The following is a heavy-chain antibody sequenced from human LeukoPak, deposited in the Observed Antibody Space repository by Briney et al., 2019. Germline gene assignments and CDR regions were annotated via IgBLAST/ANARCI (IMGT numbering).Heavy chain of an antibody. D-gene: IGHD3-3*01. J-gene: IGHJ6*02. V-gene: IGHV4-31*03. Sequence: PSQTLSLTCTVSVGSISSGGYYWSWIRQHPGKGLEWIGYIYYSGSPYYNPSLKSRVTISVDTSKNQFSMKLSSVTAAGTAVYYCARDRSDYYGMDVWGQGTTVTVSS. CDR2: IYYSGSP. CDR1: VGSISSGGYY. CDR3: ARDRSDYYGMDV.